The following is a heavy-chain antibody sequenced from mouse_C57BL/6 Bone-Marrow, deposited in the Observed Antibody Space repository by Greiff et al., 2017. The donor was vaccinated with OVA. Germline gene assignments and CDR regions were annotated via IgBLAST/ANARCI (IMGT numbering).Heavy chain of an antibody. J-gene: IGHJ2*01. Sequence: QVQLQQPGAELVKPGASVKLSCKASGYTFTSYWMHWVKQRPGQGLEWIGMIHPNSGSTNYNEKFKSKATLTVDKSSSTAYMQLSSLTSEDSAVYYCAGFDYYGSSLDYWGQGTTLTVSS. CDR3: AGFDYYGSSLDY. CDR1: GYTFTSYW. V-gene: IGHV1-64*01. CDR2: IHPNSGST. D-gene: IGHD1-1*01.